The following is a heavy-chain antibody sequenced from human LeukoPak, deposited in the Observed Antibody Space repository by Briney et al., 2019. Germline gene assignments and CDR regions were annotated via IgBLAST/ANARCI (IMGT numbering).Heavy chain of an antibody. Sequence: PSETLSLTCTVSGGSISTYYWSWIRQPAGKGLEWIGRITPSGRTNYIPSLKSRVSMSIDTSKNQFSLKLSSVTAADTAVYYCARGGSSWPYWGQGTLVTVSS. CDR2: ITPSGRT. J-gene: IGHJ4*02. V-gene: IGHV4-4*07. CDR3: ARGGSSWPY. D-gene: IGHD6-13*01. CDR1: GGSISTYY.